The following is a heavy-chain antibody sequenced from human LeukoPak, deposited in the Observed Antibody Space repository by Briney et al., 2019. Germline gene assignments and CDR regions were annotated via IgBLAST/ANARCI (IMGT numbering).Heavy chain of an antibody. V-gene: IGHV3-21*01. D-gene: IGHD3-22*01. CDR2: ISSSSYI. CDR1: GFTFSSYS. Sequence: GGSLRLSCAASGFTFSSYSMNWVRQAPGKGLEWVSSISSSSYIYYADSVKGRFTISRDNAKNSLYLQMNSLRAEDTAVYYCATLPITMIVVVIEDYWGQGTLVTVSS. CDR3: ATLPITMIVVVIEDY. J-gene: IGHJ4*02.